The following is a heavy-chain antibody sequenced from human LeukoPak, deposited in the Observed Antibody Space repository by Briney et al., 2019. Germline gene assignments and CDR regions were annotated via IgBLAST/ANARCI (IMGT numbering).Heavy chain of an antibody. D-gene: IGHD3-22*01. CDR1: GFTFSSYS. Sequence: GGSLRLSCAASGFTFSSYSMNWVRQAPGKGLEWVSSISSSSSYIYYADSVKGRFTISRDNAKNSLYLQMNSLRTEDTALYYCAKDIGYDSSGYFDYWGQGTLVTVSS. J-gene: IGHJ4*02. V-gene: IGHV3-21*04. CDR2: ISSSSSYI. CDR3: AKDIGYDSSGYFDY.